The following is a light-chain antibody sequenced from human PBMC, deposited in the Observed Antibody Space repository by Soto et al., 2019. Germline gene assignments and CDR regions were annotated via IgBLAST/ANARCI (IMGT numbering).Light chain of an antibody. CDR3: QQYNVWPLT. CDR2: VAS. CDR1: QSVSSN. Sequence: EIVMTQSPATLSVSPGERATLSCRASQSVSSNLAWYQQKPGQTPKLLIYVASTRATGIPARFSGSGSWTEFTRTISSLQSEDFAVYYCQQYNVWPLTFGGGTKGEFK. V-gene: IGKV3-15*01. J-gene: IGKJ4*01.